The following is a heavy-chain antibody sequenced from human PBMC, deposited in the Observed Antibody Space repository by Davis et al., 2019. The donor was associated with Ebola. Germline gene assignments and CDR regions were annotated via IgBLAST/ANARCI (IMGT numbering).Heavy chain of an antibody. CDR1: GDSVSSSGAA. D-gene: IGHD5-12*01. J-gene: IGHJ6*04. CDR3: ARGWLRSGLDV. Sequence: PSETLSLTCAISGDSVSSSGAAWIWIRQSPSRGLEWLGRTYYSSKWYDGYAESVKSRINISPDTAKNQFSLHLNSVTPEDTAVYYCARGWLRSGLDVWGKGAAVTVSS. V-gene: IGHV6-1*01. CDR2: TYYSSKWYD.